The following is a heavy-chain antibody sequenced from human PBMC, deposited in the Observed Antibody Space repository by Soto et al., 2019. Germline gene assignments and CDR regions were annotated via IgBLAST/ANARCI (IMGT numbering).Heavy chain of an antibody. D-gene: IGHD2-15*01. Sequence: QVQLVQSGAEVKRPGASVKVSCKASGYTFSTYGFNWVRQAPGQGLEWMGWISPYNGDTNYAQNFQGRVTLTTDTSTNTAYMELRSLTSDDTAVYYCARTPRAQMIVLEAATRFDYWGQGTLVTVSS. CDR2: ISPYNGDT. V-gene: IGHV1-18*04. CDR3: ARTPRAQMIVLEAATRFDY. CDR1: GYTFSTYG. J-gene: IGHJ4*02.